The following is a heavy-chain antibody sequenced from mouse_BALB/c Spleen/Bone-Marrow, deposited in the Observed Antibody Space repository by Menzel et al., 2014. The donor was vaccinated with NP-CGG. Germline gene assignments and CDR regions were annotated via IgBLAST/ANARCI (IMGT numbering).Heavy chain of an antibody. CDR3: TRSNYGYWFFDV. CDR2: INPSNGGT. D-gene: IGHD1-1*01. V-gene: IGHV1S81*02. Sequence: VQLQQSGAELVKPGASVKLSCKASGYTFTSYYMYWAKQRPGQGLEWIGEINPSNGGTNFNEKFKSKATLTVDKSSNTAYVQLSSLTSEDSAAYHCTRSNYGYWFFDVWGAGTTVTVSS. CDR1: GYTFTSYY. J-gene: IGHJ1*01.